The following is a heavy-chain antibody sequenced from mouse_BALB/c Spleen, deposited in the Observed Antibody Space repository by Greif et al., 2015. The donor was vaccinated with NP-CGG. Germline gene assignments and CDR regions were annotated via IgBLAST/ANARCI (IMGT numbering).Heavy chain of an antibody. Sequence: VQLKESGPELVKPGASVKISCKASGYTFTDYNMHWVKQSQGKSLEWIGYIYPYNGGTGYNQKFKSKATLTVDNSSSTAYMELRSLTSEDSAVYYCARRWFYWYFDVWGAGTTVTVSS. CDR2: IYPYNGGT. D-gene: IGHD1-1*02. J-gene: IGHJ1*01. CDR3: ARRWFYWYFDV. CDR1: GYTFTDYN. V-gene: IGHV1S29*02.